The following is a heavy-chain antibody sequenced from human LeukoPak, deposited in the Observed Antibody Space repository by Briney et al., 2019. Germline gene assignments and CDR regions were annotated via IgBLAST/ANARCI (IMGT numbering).Heavy chain of an antibody. CDR2: INHSGST. Sequence: SETLSLTCAVYGGSFSGYYWSWIRQPPGKGLEWIGEINHSGSTNYNPSLKSRVTISVDTSKNQFSLKLSSVTAADTAVYYCARARAAAAKPRWLDYWGQGTLVTVSS. D-gene: IGHD6-13*01. CDR1: GGSFSGYY. V-gene: IGHV4-34*01. J-gene: IGHJ4*02. CDR3: ARARAAAAKPRWLDY.